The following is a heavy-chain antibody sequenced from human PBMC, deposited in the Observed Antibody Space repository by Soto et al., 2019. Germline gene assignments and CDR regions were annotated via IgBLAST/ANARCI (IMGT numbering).Heavy chain of an antibody. D-gene: IGHD2-8*01. CDR1: GYTFTGYD. V-gene: IGHV1-2*04. CDR3: ARDRFCTNGVCYSRNGMYV. Sequence: ASVKVSCKASGYTFTGYDMHWVRQAPGQGLEWMGWINPNSGGTNYAQKFQGWVTMTRDTSISTAYMELSRLRSDDTALYYCARDRFCTNGVCYSRNGMYVWG. CDR2: INPNSGGT. J-gene: IGHJ6*02.